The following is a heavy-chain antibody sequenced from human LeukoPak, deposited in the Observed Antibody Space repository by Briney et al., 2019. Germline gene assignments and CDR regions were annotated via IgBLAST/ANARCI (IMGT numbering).Heavy chain of an antibody. CDR1: GYTLTELS. V-gene: IGHV1-24*01. CDR2: FDPEDGET. J-gene: IGHJ4*02. CDR3: ALLLLNYYDSSGPDY. Sequence: ASVKVSCKVSGYTLTELSMHWVRQAPGKGLEWMGGFDPEDGETIYAQKFQGRVTMTEDTSTDTAYMELSSLRSEDTAVYYCALLLLNYYDSSGPDYWGQGTLVTVSS. D-gene: IGHD3-22*01.